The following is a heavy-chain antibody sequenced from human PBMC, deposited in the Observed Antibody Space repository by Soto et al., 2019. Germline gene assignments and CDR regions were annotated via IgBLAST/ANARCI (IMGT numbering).Heavy chain of an antibody. J-gene: IGHJ6*02. D-gene: IGHD4-17*01. Sequence: QITLKESGPTLVKPTQTLTLTCTFSGFSLSTSGVGVGWIRQPPGKALEWLALIYWDDDKRYSPSLKSRLTNTKDTSKNQVFLTLTNMDPVDTATYYCAHDYVAYYGMDVWGQGTTVTVSS. CDR1: GFSLSTSGVG. CDR2: IYWDDDK. V-gene: IGHV2-5*02. CDR3: AHDYVAYYGMDV.